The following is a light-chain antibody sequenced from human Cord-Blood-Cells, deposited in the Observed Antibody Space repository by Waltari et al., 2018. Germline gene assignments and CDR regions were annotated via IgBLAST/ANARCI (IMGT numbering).Light chain of an antibody. J-gene: IGLJ3*02. CDR1: ISDIGSSNL. CDR2: EGS. Sequence: QSALPQPASLSGSPGPSLTLPCTGTISDIGSSNLVSWYQQHPGKAPKLMIYEGSKRPSGVSNRFSGSKSGNTASLTISWLQAEDEADYYCCSYAGFWVFGGGTKLTVL. CDR3: CSYAGFWV. V-gene: IGLV2-23*01.